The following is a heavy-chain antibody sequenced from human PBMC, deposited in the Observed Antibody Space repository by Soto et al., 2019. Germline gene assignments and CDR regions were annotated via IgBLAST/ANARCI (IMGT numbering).Heavy chain of an antibody. V-gene: IGHV4-61*01. J-gene: IGHJ6*02. CDR2: IFFTGAT. CDR3: ARARPDSAGSSLGRRLDV. CDR1: GDYVTFGQHY. D-gene: IGHD3-10*01. Sequence: QVQLQESGPGLVKPSETLSLMCIVSGDYVTFGQHYWSWIRQPPGKGLEWIVHIFFTGATNYSPSLKSRVTMSVDSSKSQFSLNLTSVTAADSAIYFCARARPDSAGSSLGRRLDVWGQGTTVTVSS.